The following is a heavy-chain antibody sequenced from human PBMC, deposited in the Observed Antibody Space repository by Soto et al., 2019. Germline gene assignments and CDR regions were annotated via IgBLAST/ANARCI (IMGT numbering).Heavy chain of an antibody. V-gene: IGHV3-9*01. Sequence: GGSLRLSCAASGFTFDDYAMHWVRQAPGKGLEWVSGISWNSGSIGYADSVKGRFTISRDNAKNSLYLQMNSLRAEDTALYYCAKDIGLRFLEWFEYGMDVWGQGTTVTVS. J-gene: IGHJ6*02. CDR3: AKDIGLRFLEWFEYGMDV. D-gene: IGHD3-3*01. CDR1: GFTFDDYA. CDR2: ISWNSGSI.